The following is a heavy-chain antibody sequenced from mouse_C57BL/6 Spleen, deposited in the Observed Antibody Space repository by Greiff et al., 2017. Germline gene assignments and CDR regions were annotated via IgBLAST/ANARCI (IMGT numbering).Heavy chain of an antibody. CDR2: IYPGDGDT. D-gene: IGHD2-12*01. CDR3: ARGLYRRGDYFDY. Sequence: VQLQQSGPELVKPGASVKISCKASGYAFSSSWMNWVKQRPGTGLEWIGRIYPGDGDTNYTGKFKGKATLTADKSSSTAYMQLSSLTSEDSAVYFCARGLYRRGDYFDYWGQGTTLTVSS. J-gene: IGHJ2*01. V-gene: IGHV1-82*01. CDR1: GYAFSSSW.